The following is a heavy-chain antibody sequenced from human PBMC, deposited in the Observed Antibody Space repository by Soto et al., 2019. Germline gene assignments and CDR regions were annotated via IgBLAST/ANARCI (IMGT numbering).Heavy chain of an antibody. Sequence: TGGSLRLSCAASGFTFISFAMTWVRQAPGKGLVWVSRINSDGSSTSYADSVKGRFTISRDNAKNTLYLQMNSLRAEDTAVYYCARSTVTTAFDYWGQGTLVTVSS. CDR1: GFTFISFA. CDR3: ARSTVTTAFDY. D-gene: IGHD4-17*01. V-gene: IGHV3-74*01. CDR2: INSDGSST. J-gene: IGHJ4*02.